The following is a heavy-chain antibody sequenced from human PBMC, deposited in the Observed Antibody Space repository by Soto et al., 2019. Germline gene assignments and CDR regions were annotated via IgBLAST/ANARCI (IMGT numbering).Heavy chain of an antibody. CDR3: ARSPRRSPYFDY. CDR2: IYPGDHET. V-gene: IGHV5-51*01. Sequence: RGESLKISCHCSGYTFSNFWIGWVRQLPGKGLEWMGIIYPGDHETRYSPSFHGKVTISADKSINTAYLQWNSLEASDTAFYFCARSPRRSPYFDYWGQGALVPVSS. J-gene: IGHJ4*02. CDR1: GYTFSNFW.